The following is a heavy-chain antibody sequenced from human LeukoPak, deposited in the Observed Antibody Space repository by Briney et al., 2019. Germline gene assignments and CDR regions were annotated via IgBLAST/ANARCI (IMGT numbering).Heavy chain of an antibody. D-gene: IGHD3-9*01. CDR1: GFTFSSYA. V-gene: IGHV3-23*01. J-gene: IGHJ4*02. Sequence: PGGSLRLSCAASGFTFSSYAMSWVRQAPGKGLEWVSAISGSGGSTYYADPVKGRFTISRDNSKNTLYLQMNSLRAEDTAVYYCAKVLRYFDWLPYFDYWGQGTLVTVSS. CDR3: AKVLRYFDWLPYFDY. CDR2: ISGSGGST.